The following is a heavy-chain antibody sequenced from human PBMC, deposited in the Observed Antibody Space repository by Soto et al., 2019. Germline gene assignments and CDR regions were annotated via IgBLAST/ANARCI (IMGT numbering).Heavy chain of an antibody. CDR2: ISWNSGNI. J-gene: IGHJ4*02. D-gene: IGHD3-9*01. Sequence: EVQLVESGGDLVQPGRSLRLSCAASGFTFDDYAMHWVRQAPGKGLEWVSGISWNSGNIGYADSVKGRFTISRDNPKNSLYLQMNSLRAEDTALYYCAKGGGYDVLTGDYILHYCGQGTLVTVSS. CDR1: GFTFDDYA. V-gene: IGHV3-9*01. CDR3: AKGGGYDVLTGDYILHY.